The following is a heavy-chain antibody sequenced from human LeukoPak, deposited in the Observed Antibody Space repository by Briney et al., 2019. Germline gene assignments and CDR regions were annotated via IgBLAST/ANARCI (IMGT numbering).Heavy chain of an antibody. CDR1: GGSISRRTNW. Sequence: PSGTLSLTCAVSGGSISRRTNWWSWVRQPPGKGLEWIGSIYYSGSTSYNPSLKSRVTISVDTSKNQFSLKLSSVTAADTAVYYCARGLTSGYSSSWYEDYWGQGTLVTVSS. J-gene: IGHJ4*02. CDR3: ARGLTSGYSSSWYEDY. D-gene: IGHD6-13*01. V-gene: IGHV4-39*07. CDR2: IYYSGST.